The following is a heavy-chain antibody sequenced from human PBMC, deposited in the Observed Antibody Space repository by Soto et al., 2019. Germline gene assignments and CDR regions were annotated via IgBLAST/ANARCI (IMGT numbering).Heavy chain of an antibody. D-gene: IGHD1-26*01. CDR3: ARVFSPGNYFDY. Sequence: ASVKVSCKASGYTFTSYAMHWVRQAPGQRLEWMGWINAGNGNTKYSQKFQGRVTITRDTSASTAYMELSSLRSEDTAVYFCARVFSPGNYFDYWGQGTLVTVSS. V-gene: IGHV1-3*01. CDR2: INAGNGNT. J-gene: IGHJ4*02. CDR1: GYTFTSYA.